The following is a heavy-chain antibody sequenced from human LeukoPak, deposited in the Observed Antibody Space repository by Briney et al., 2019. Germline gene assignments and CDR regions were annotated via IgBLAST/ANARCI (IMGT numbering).Heavy chain of an antibody. CDR2: INPNNGDT. D-gene: IGHD3-3*01. J-gene: IGHJ4*02. CDR3: ARDFDFWSAYSSFDY. V-gene: IGHV1-2*02. Sequence: ASVTVSCKASGYTFTGYYIHWVQQVPGQELEWMGWINPNNGDTTHAQKFQGRVTMTRDTSISTAYMELSRLTSDDTAMYFCARDFDFWSAYSSFDYWGQGTLVTVSS. CDR1: GYTFTGYY.